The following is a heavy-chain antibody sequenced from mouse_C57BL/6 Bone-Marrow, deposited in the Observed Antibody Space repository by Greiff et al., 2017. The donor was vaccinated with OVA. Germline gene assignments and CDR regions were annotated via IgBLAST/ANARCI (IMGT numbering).Heavy chain of an antibody. Sequence: QVQLQQSGAELVRPGTSVKMSSKAPGTTFTNSGIGGAKQRPGHGLEGIGVFSPGGGYLTYNEKFKGKATLTADKSSSTAYMQFSSLTSEDSAIYYCARGDYGRGFDVWGTGTTVTVSS. CDR3: ARGDYGRGFDV. CDR2: FSPGGGYL. CDR1: GTTFTNSG. J-gene: IGHJ1*03. V-gene: IGHV1-63*01. D-gene: IGHD2-4*01.